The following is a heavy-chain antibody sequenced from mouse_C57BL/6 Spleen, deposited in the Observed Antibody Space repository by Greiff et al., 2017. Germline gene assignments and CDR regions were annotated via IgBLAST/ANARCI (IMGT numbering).Heavy chain of an antibody. CDR1: GYTFTGYW. CDR3: ARGGSRRDFDY. Sequence: VQLQESGAELMKPGASVKLSCKATGYTFTGYWIEWVKQRPGHGLEWIGEILPGSGSTNSNEKFKGKATFTADTSSNTAYMQLSSLTTEDSAIYYCARGGSRRDFDYWGQGTTLTVSS. V-gene: IGHV1-9*01. CDR2: ILPGSGST. D-gene: IGHD1-1*01. J-gene: IGHJ2*01.